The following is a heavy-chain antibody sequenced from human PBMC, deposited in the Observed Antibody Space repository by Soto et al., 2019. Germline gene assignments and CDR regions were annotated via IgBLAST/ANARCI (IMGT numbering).Heavy chain of an antibody. CDR2: IYYSGST. Sequence: LSLTCTVSGGSISSGGYYWSWVRQHPGKGLEWIGYIYYSGSTYYNPSLKSRVTISVDTSKNQFSLKLSSVTAADTAVYYCARARYDYGRNIQNQSYYYYGMDVWGQGTTVTVSS. J-gene: IGHJ6*02. D-gene: IGHD4-17*01. CDR1: GGSISSGGYY. V-gene: IGHV4-31*03. CDR3: ARARYDYGRNIQNQSYYYYGMDV.